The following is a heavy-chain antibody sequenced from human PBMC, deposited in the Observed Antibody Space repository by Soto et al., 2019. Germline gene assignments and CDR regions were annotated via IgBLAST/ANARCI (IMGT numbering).Heavy chain of an antibody. V-gene: IGHV3-21*01. CDR2: ISSSSNYI. CDR3: ARDLGIVVVVAAFDI. CDR1: GFTFSSYS. D-gene: IGHD2-15*01. J-gene: IGHJ3*02. Sequence: PGGSLRLSCAASGFTFSSYSMNWVRQAPGKGLEWVSSISSSSNYIDYADSLKGRFTISRDNAKNSLYLQMNSLRAEDTAVYYCARDLGIVVVVAAFDIWGQGTMVTV.